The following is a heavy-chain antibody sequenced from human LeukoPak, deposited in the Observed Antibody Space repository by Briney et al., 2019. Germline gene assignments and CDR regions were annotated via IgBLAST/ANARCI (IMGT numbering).Heavy chain of an antibody. CDR3: ASRGYSYAYDAFDI. D-gene: IGHD5-18*01. J-gene: IGHJ3*02. V-gene: IGHV7-4-1*02. CDR2: INTNTGNP. Sequence: ASVKVSCKASGYTFTSYAMNWVRQAPGQGLEWMGWINTNTGNPTYAQGFTGRFVFSLDTSVSTAYLQISSLKAEDTAVYYCASRGYSYAYDAFDIWGQGTMVTVSS. CDR1: GYTFTSYA.